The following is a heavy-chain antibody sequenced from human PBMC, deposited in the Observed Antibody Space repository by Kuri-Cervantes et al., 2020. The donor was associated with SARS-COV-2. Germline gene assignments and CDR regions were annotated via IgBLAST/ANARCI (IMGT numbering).Heavy chain of an antibody. V-gene: IGHV3-74*01. Sequence: GESLKISCAASGFTFSSYWMHWVRQAPGKGLVWVSRINSDGSSTSYADSVKGRFTISRDNAKNSLYLQMNSLRAEDTAVYYCARGYSSGWYFDYWGQGTLVTVSS. CDR1: GFTFSSYW. CDR3: ARGYSSGWYFDY. D-gene: IGHD6-19*01. CDR2: INSDGSST. J-gene: IGHJ4*02.